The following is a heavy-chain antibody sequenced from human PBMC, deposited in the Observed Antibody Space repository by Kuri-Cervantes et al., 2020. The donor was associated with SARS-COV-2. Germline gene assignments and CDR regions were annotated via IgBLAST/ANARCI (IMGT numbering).Heavy chain of an antibody. V-gene: IGHV3-21*04. CDR2: ISSSSSYT. Sequence: GESLKISCAASGFTFSSYSMNWVRQAPGKGLEWVSSISSSSSYTYYADSVKGRFTISRDNSKDTLYLQMNSLRAEDTAVYYCALRYCSSTSCRDQGYFQHWGQGTLVTVSS. CDR1: GFTFSSYS. CDR3: ALRYCSSTSCRDQGYFQH. J-gene: IGHJ1*01. D-gene: IGHD2-2*01.